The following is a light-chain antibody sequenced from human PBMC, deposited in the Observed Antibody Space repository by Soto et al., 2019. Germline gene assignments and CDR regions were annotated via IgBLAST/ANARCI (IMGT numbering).Light chain of an antibody. CDR3: QQYYTSCSWT. V-gene: IGKV1-5*01. CDR1: QSIGSF. CDR2: AAS. Sequence: DIQMTQSPSTLSASIGDRVTITCRASQSIGSFLAWYQQKPGQAPNLLIHAASSLESGVPSRFSGGGSGTEFTLTVRSLHPDDFATYYSQQYYTSCSWTFGQGTKVEIK. J-gene: IGKJ1*01.